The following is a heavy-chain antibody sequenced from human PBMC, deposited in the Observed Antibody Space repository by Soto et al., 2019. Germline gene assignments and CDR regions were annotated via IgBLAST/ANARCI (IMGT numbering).Heavy chain of an antibody. J-gene: IGHJ6*03. Sequence: SETLSLTCAVYGGSFSGYYWSWIRQPPGKGLEWIGEINHSGSTNYNPSLKSRVTISVDTSKNQFSLKLSSVTAADTAVYYCARGSWNDGIYYYYYMDVWGKGTTVTVSS. CDR1: GGSFSGYY. CDR3: ARGSWNDGIYYYYYMDV. V-gene: IGHV4-34*01. D-gene: IGHD1-1*01. CDR2: INHSGST.